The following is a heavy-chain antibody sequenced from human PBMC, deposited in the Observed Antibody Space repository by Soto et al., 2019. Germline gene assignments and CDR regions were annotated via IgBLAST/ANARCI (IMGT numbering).Heavy chain of an antibody. J-gene: IGHJ5*02. CDR1: GGSISSYY. CDR2: IYYSGST. CDR3: ARDRTMNWFDP. Sequence: PSETLSLTCTVSGGSISSYYWRLIRQPPGKGLECIWYIYYSGSTNYNPSLKSRVTISVDTSKNQFSLKLSSVTAADTAVYYCARDRTMNWFDPWGQGTLVNVSS. V-gene: IGHV4-59*01.